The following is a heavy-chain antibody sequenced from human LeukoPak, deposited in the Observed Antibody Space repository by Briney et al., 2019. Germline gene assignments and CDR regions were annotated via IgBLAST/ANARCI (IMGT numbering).Heavy chain of an antibody. CDR3: ATAGLLYTGYDDNGFDP. CDR2: INPNSDGT. J-gene: IGHJ5*02. CDR1: GYTFTGYY. D-gene: IGHD5-12*01. Sequence: ASVTVSCKASGYTFTGYYMHWVRPPPGQGLEWMGRINPNSDGTKYAQKFQGRVTMTRDTSISTAYMELSRLRSDDTAVYYCATAGLLYTGYDDNGFDPWGQGTLVTVSS. V-gene: IGHV1-2*06.